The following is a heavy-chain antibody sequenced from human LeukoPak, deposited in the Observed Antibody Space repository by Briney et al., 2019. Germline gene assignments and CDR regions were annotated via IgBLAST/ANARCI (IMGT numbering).Heavy chain of an antibody. CDR3: ARQVDTSMALPDY. CDR1: GYTFTSYG. Sequence: ASVKVSCKASGYTFTSYGISWVRQAPGQGLEWMGWISAYNGNTNSAQKVQGRVALTTDTSTSTAYMELRSLRSDDTAVYYCARQVDTSMALPDYWGQGTLVTVSS. D-gene: IGHD5-18*01. J-gene: IGHJ4*02. V-gene: IGHV1-18*01. CDR2: ISAYNGNT.